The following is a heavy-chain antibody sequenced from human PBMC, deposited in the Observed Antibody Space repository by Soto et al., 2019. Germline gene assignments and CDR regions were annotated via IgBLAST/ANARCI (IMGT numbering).Heavy chain of an antibody. D-gene: IGHD2-15*01. V-gene: IGHV4-34*08. CDR3: DRVPFLFAATDF. J-gene: IGHJ4*02. CDR2: INHSGST. CDR1: GGTCSGYY. Sequence: PSETLCLTWGVYGGTCSGYYGSWIRQPPGKGLEWIGEINHSGSTNYNPSLKSRVTITVDTSKNQFSLKMSSVTAADTAGYYCDRVPFLFAATDFWGQGTLVTVSS.